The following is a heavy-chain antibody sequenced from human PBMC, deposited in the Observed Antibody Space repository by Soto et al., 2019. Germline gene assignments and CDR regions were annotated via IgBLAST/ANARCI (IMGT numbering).Heavy chain of an antibody. V-gene: IGHV3-11*01. Sequence: QVQLVESGGGLVKPGGSLRLSCAASGFTFSDYYMSWIRRAPGKGLEWVADISHSGSIVNYADSVKGRFTISRDNAKKSLYLEMNSRRGEDAAVYYCAREYYDVLTAYYRDYYMDVWGTGNTVTVSS. J-gene: IGHJ6*03. D-gene: IGHD3-9*01. CDR1: GFTFSDYY. CDR2: ISHSGSIV. CDR3: AREYYDVLTAYYRDYYMDV.